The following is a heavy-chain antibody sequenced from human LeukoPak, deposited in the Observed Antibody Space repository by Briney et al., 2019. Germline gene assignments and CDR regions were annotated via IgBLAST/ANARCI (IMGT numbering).Heavy chain of an antibody. CDR3: ARGGPSHIVVVPAAPRPFDY. J-gene: IGHJ4*02. CDR1: GGSFSGYY. V-gene: IGHV4-34*01. CDR2: INHSGST. Sequence: TETLSLTCAVYGGSFSGYYWSWIRQPPGKGLEWIGEINHSGSTNYNPSLKSRVTISVDTSKNQFSLKLSSVTAADTAVYYCARGGPSHIVVVPAAPRPFDYWGQGTLVTVSS. D-gene: IGHD2-2*01.